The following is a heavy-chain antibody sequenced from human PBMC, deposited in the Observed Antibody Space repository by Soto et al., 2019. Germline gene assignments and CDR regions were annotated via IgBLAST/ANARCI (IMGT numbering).Heavy chain of an antibody. CDR1: GFSFGSYS. CDR2: ISGRGTTT. D-gene: IGHD2-2*01. Sequence: PGGSLRLSCEASGFSFGSYSMNWVRQAPGKGLEWVSFISGRGTTTYYADSVRGRFTVSRDNAKNSLSLEVNSLRDEDAAVYYCARLGYXSSATCKYYFYYYGMDVWGRGTTVTVSS. J-gene: IGHJ6*02. V-gene: IGHV3-48*02. CDR3: ARLGYXSSATCKYYFYYYGMDV.